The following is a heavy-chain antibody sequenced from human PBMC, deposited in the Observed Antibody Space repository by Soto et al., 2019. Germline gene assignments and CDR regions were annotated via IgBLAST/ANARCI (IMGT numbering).Heavy chain of an antibody. J-gene: IGHJ6*02. Sequence: EVQLVESGGGLVLPGGSLRLSCAASGFTFSRYWMHWVRQAPGKGLVWVSRINSYGSSTHYADSVKGRFTISRDNAKNTLFLQMNSLRDDDTAVYYCAPNDDYSEGYDWDGMDVWGQGTTVTVSS. D-gene: IGHD1-1*01. CDR2: INSYGSST. V-gene: IGHV3-74*01. CDR1: GFTFSRYW. CDR3: APNDDYSEGYDWDGMDV.